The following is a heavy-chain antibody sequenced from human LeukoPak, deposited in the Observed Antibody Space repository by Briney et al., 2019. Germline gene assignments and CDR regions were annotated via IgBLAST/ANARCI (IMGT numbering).Heavy chain of an antibody. D-gene: IGHD2-21*01. J-gene: IGHJ6*03. CDR2: IRSYSSYI. CDR3: ARFAEVYYYVDV. Sequence: GGSLRLSCAASGFTLDNYNFNWVRQAPGKGLEWVASIRSYSSYIHYADSVKGRFTISRDDAKKSLYLQMDSLRAEDTAVYFCARFAEVYYYVDVWGTGATVIVSS. CDR1: GFTLDNYN. V-gene: IGHV3-21*01.